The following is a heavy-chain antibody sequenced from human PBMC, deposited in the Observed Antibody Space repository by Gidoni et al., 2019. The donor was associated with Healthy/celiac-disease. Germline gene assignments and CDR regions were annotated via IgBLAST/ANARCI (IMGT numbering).Heavy chain of an antibody. V-gene: IGHV4-39*01. D-gene: IGHD3-10*01. Sequence: GLEWIGSIYYSGSTYYNPSLKSRVTISVDTSKNQFSLKLSSVTAADTAVYYCARRKSLPYFAYWGQGTLVTVSS. CDR3: ARRKSLPYFAY. CDR2: IYYSGST. J-gene: IGHJ4*02.